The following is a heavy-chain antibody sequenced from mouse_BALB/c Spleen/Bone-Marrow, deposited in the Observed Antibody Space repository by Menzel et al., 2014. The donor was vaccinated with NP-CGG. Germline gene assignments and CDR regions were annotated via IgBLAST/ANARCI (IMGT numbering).Heavy chain of an antibody. CDR3: ASRGDYSYAMDY. CDR2: IYPGDTDI. CDR1: GYAFSNYW. D-gene: IGHD1-1*01. Sequence: QVQLQQPGAELVRPGSSVKISCKASGYAFSNYWMNWVKQRPGQGLEWIGQIYPGDTDIHYNGKFKGKATLTADKSSSTAYMQLSSLTSEDSAVYFCASRGDYSYAMDYRGQGTSVTVSS. J-gene: IGHJ4*01. V-gene: IGHV1-80*01.